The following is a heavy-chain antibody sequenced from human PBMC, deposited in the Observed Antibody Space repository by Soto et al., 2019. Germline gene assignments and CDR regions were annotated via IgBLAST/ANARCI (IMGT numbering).Heavy chain of an antibody. J-gene: IGHJ2*01. D-gene: IGHD3-10*01. CDR2: IYYSGST. CDR3: ARLSGARYYYNAYWYFDL. V-gene: IGHV4-59*08. Sequence: SETLSLTCTVSGGSISSYYWSWIRQPPGKGLEWIGYIYYSGSTNYNPSLKSRVTISADTSNNELSLRLTSVTAADTAIYYCARLSGARYYYNAYWYFDLWGRGTLVTVSS. CDR1: GGSISSYY.